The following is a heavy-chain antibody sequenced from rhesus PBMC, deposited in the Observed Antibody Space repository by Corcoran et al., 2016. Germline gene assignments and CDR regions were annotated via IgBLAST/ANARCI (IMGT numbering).Heavy chain of an antibody. J-gene: IGHJ4*01. V-gene: IGHV4-65*01. CDR1: GGSISSSNW. CDR2: ISGSSVST. CDR3: AWESGSWNRYVDY. Sequence: QVQLQESGPGLVKPSETLSLTCAVSGGSISSSNWWSWIRPPPVKGLEWIGYISGSSVSTYYNPYLKSTFTISTATSKNQCSLKLSSVTAADTAVYYCAWESGSWNRYVDYWGQGVLVTVSS. D-gene: IGHD6-25*01.